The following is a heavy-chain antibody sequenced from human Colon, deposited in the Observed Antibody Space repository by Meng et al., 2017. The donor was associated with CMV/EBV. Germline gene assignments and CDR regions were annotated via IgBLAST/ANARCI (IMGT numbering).Heavy chain of an antibody. D-gene: IGHD2-2*01. CDR2: INIGYGNT. CDR1: GYTFTNYT. Sequence: SGYTFTNYTIHWVRQDPGQRLEWMGWINIGYGNTKSLQKFQGRVTIVKDTSASTASLDLSSLRSEDTAVYYCARLNCSTTSCFLDYWGQGTLVTVSS. V-gene: IGHV1-3*04. CDR3: ARLNCSTTSCFLDY. J-gene: IGHJ4*02.